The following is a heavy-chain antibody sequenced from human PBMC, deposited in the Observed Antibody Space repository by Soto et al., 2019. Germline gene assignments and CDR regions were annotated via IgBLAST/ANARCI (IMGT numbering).Heavy chain of an antibody. D-gene: IGHD2-21*02. CDR2: IYYSGST. CDR1: GGSISSSSYY. Sequence: QLQLQESGPGLVKPSETLSLTCTVSGGSISSSSYYWGWIRQPPGKGLEWIGSIYYSGSTYYNPSLKSRVTISVDTSKNQFSLKLSSVTAADTAVYYCARHRATHIVVVTATKRNWFDPWGQGTLVTVSS. CDR3: ARHRATHIVVVTATKRNWFDP. V-gene: IGHV4-39*01. J-gene: IGHJ5*02.